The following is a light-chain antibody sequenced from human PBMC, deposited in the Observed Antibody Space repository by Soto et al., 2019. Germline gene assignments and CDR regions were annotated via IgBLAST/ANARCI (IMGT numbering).Light chain of an antibody. CDR1: QDITNY. CDR2: DAS. J-gene: IGKJ2*01. Sequence: DIQMTQSPSSLSASVGDRVTITCQASQDITNYLNWYQQKPGKAPKLLIYDASNLETGVPSRFSGSASGTDFSFTISSLQPEDFATYYGQQYANLPNTFGRGTKLEIK. CDR3: QQYANLPNT. V-gene: IGKV1-33*01.